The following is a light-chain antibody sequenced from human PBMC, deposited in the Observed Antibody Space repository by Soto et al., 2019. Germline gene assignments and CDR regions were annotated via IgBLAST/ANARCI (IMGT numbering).Light chain of an antibody. CDR2: AAS. J-gene: IGKJ1*01. V-gene: IGKV1-12*01. Sequence: DIQMTQSPSSVSASVGDRVTITCRASQGISSWLAWYQRKPGKAPKLLIYAASSLQSGVPSRFSGSGSGTDFPLTISSLQPEDFATYYCQQANSFPRTFGQGTKVEIK. CDR1: QGISSW. CDR3: QQANSFPRT.